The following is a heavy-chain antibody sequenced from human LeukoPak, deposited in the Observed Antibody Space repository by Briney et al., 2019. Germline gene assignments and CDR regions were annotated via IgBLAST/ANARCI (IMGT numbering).Heavy chain of an antibody. D-gene: IGHD1-26*01. V-gene: IGHV3-48*03. CDR3: ARGEIHSGSSYDY. J-gene: IGHJ4*02. Sequence: GGSLRLSCAASGFTFSSYEMNWVRQAPGKGLEWVSYISSGTTMYYADSVRGRFTISSDDAKSSLYLQMNSLRAEDTAVYYCARGEIHSGSSYDYWGQGTLVTVSS. CDR2: ISSGTTM. CDR1: GFTFSSYE.